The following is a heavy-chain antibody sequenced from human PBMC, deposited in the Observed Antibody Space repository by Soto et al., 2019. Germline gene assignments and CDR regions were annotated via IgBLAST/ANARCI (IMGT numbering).Heavy chain of an antibody. D-gene: IGHD1-7*01. CDR1: GYSFTSYW. J-gene: IGHJ6*02. CDR3: ARRGKNWNYWSHYYGMDV. Sequence: PGESLKISCKGSGYSFTSYWISWVRQMPGKGLEWMGRIDPSDSYTNYSPSFQGHVTISADKSISTAYLQWSSLKASDTAMYYCARRGKNWNYWSHYYGMDVWGQGTTVTVSS. V-gene: IGHV5-10-1*01. CDR2: IDPSDSYT.